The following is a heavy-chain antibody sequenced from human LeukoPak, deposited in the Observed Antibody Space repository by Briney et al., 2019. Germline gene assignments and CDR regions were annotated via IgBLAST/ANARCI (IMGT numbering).Heavy chain of an antibody. CDR1: GFSISSSDYY. J-gene: IGHJ4*02. V-gene: IGHV4-39*01. Sequence: PPETLSLTCSVSGFSISSSDYYWDWIRQPPGKGLEWVGAIYYSGSTYYSPSLKGRVTISGDTSKNQFSLKLSSVTAADTAVYYCARQNQAARPTFDTWGQGTLVTVSS. D-gene: IGHD6-25*01. CDR2: IYYSGST. CDR3: ARQNQAARPTFDT.